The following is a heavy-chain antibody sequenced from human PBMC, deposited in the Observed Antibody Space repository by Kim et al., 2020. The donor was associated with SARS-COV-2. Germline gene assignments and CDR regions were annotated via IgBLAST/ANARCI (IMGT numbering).Heavy chain of an antibody. J-gene: IGHJ3*02. CDR2: IIPILGIA. CDR1: GGTFSSYG. D-gene: IGHD3-3*01. CDR3: ARPHYDFWSGSNDAFDI. V-gene: IGHV1-69*04. Sequence: SVKVSCKASGGTFSSYGISWVRQAPGQGLEWMGRIIPILGIANYEQKFQGRVTITADKSTSTAYMELSSLRSEDTAVYYCARPHYDFWSGSNDAFDIWGQGTMVTVSS.